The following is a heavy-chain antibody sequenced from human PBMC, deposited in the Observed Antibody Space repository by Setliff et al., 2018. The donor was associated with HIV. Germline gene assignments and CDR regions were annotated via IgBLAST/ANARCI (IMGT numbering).Heavy chain of an antibody. V-gene: IGHV4-34*01. D-gene: IGHD3-22*01. J-gene: IGHJ5*02. CDR2: INHSGST. Sequence: SETLSLTCAVYGGSFSGYYWSWIRQPPGKGLEWIGEINHSGSTKYNPSLKSRVTISVDTSKNQFSLKLYSVTAADTAVYYCATSRVVVLRFDPWGQGTLVTVSS. CDR1: GGSFSGYY. CDR3: ATSRVVVLRFDP.